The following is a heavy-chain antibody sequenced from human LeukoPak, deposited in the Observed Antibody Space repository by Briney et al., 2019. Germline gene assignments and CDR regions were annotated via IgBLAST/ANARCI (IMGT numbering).Heavy chain of an antibody. CDR2: ISAYNGNT. CDR3: ARSGSSGWSYFDYYGMDV. D-gene: IGHD6-19*01. CDR1: GYTFTSYG. Sequence: GASVKVSCKASGYTFTSYGISWVRQASGQGLEWMGWISAYNGNTNYAQKLQGRVTMTTDTSTSTAYMELRGLRSDDTAVYYCARSGSSGWSYFDYYGMDVWGQGTTVTVSS. J-gene: IGHJ6*02. V-gene: IGHV1-18*01.